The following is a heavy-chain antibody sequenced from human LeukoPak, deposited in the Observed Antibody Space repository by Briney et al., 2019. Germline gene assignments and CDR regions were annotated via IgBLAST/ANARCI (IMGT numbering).Heavy chain of an antibody. CDR2: INPADSYI. CDR1: GSHLTNYW. D-gene: IGHD2-2*01. J-gene: IGHJ4*02. V-gene: IGHV5-51*01. CDR3: ARHFSSAWFGY. Sequence: GSPPQTFTHGFGSHLTNYWMGWGRQIAGKGLMRLGNINPADSYITHSPSFQGQVTFSADKSINTAYLHLTSLEASDTAFYYSARHFSSAWFGYWGQGTLVTVSS.